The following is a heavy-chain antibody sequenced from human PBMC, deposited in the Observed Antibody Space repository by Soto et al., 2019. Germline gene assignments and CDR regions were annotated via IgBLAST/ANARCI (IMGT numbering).Heavy chain of an antibody. CDR3: ARGIRGDDSSGYYYYYYYGMDV. Sequence: KQSQTLSLTCAISGDSVSSNSAAWNWIRQSPSRGLEWLGRTYYRSKWYNDYAVSVKSRITINPDTSKNQFSLQLNSVTPEDTAVYYCARGIRGDDSSGYYYYYYYGMDVWGQGTTVTVSS. V-gene: IGHV6-1*01. J-gene: IGHJ6*02. CDR1: GDSVSSNSAA. D-gene: IGHD3-22*01. CDR2: TYYRSKWYN.